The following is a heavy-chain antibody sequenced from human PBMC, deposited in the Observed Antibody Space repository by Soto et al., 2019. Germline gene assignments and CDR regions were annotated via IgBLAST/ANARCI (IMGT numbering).Heavy chain of an antibody. V-gene: IGHV4-59*01. CDR3: ARGGGYSYGRLDY. Sequence: SETLSLTWTVSGGSISRYYWSWIRQPPGKGLEWIGYIYYSGSTNYNPSLKSRVTISVDTSKNQFSLKLSSVTAADTAVYYCARGGGYSYGRLDYWGQGTLVTVSS. J-gene: IGHJ4*02. CDR2: IYYSGST. CDR1: GGSISRYY. D-gene: IGHD5-18*01.